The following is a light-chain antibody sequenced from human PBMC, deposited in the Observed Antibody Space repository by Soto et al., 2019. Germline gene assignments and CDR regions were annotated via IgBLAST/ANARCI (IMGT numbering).Light chain of an antibody. CDR3: CSYAGSSTLV. V-gene: IGLV2-23*02. CDR2: EVS. Sequence: QSALTQPPSASGSPGQSITISCTGNSSDVGSYNLVSWYQQHPGKAPKLMIYEVSKRPSGVSNRFSGSKSGNTASLTISGLQAEDGGDYYCCSYAGSSTLVFGGGTQLAGL. J-gene: IGLJ3*02. CDR1: SSDVGSYNL.